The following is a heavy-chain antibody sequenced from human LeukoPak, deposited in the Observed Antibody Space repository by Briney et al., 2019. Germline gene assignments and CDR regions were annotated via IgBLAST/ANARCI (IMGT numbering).Heavy chain of an antibody. CDR1: GYTFTGYY. CDR3: ARTQDPEAMRNYFAY. V-gene: IGHV1-2*02. J-gene: IGHJ4*02. D-gene: IGHD2-2*01. CDR2: INPNSGGT. Sequence: ASVKVSCKASGYTFTGYYMHWVRQAPGQGLEWMGWINPNSGGTNYAQKFQGRVTLTRDTSITTAYMELSRLRSDDTAVYYCARTQDPEAMRNYFAYWGQGTLVTVSS.